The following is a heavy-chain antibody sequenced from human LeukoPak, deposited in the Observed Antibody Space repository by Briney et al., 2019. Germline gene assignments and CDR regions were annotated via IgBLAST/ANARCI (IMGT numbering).Heavy chain of an antibody. CDR1: GFTFSSYA. J-gene: IGHJ5*02. Sequence: PGGSLRLSCAASGFTFSSYAMSWVRQAPGKGLEWVSTISASGGSTYYADSVKGRFTISRDNSKNTLYLQMNSLRAEDTAVYYCAKQPYGSGNNWFDPWGQGTLVTVSS. V-gene: IGHV3-23*01. CDR3: AKQPYGSGNNWFDP. D-gene: IGHD3-10*01. CDR2: ISASGGST.